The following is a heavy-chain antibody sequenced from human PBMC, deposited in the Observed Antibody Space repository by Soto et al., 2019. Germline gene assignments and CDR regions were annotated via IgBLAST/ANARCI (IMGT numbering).Heavy chain of an antibody. D-gene: IGHD2-15*01. J-gene: IGHJ6*02. CDR3: AREVARDYYYYYGMDV. V-gene: IGHV3-13*01. CDR2: IGTAGDT. CDR1: GFTFSRYD. Sequence: GGSLRLSCAASGFTFSRYDMHWVRQATGKGLEWVSAIGTAGDTYYPGSVKGRFTISRENAKNSLYLQMNSLRAEDTAVYYCAREVARDYYYYYGMDVWGQGTTVTVSS.